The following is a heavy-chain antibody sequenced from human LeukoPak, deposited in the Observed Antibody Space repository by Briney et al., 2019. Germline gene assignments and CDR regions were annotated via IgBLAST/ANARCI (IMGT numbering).Heavy chain of an antibody. CDR2: ISSSSSYM. CDR1: GFTFSTYS. J-gene: IGHJ6*03. Sequence: GGSLRLSCAASGFTFSTYSMNWVRQPPGKGLEWVSSISSSSSYMYYADSVKGRFTISRDNARNTLSMQMNSLRAEDTGVYYCAKVGPSLVRGLIRGGARYYYNYMDVWGKGTTVTISS. D-gene: IGHD3-10*01. CDR3: AKVGPSLVRGLIRGGARYYYNYMDV. V-gene: IGHV3-21*04.